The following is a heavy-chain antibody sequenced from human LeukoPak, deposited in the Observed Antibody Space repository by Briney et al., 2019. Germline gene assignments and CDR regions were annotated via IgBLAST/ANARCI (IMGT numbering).Heavy chain of an antibody. CDR1: GYSFTSYW. J-gene: IGHJ6*03. D-gene: IGHD1-26*01. Sequence: GESLKISCKGSGYSFTSYWIGWVRQMPGKGLEWMGIIYPGDSDTRYSPSFQGQVTISADKSISTAYLQWSSLKASDTAMYYCARHSGSGSSYYYYYMDVWGKGTTVTVSS. CDR3: ARHSGSGSSYYYYYMDV. V-gene: IGHV5-51*01. CDR2: IYPGDSDT.